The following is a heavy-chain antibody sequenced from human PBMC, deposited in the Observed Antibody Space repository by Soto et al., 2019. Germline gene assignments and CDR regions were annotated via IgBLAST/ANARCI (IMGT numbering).Heavy chain of an antibody. CDR2: IYPGDSDT. CDR3: ARLLRITMVRGVLDP. Sequence: VESLKISCKGSGYSFTSYCIGWVRQMPGKGLEWMGIIYPGDSDTRYSPSFQGQVTISADKSISTAYLQWSSLKASDTAMYYCARLLRITMVRGVLDPWGQGTLVTVS. V-gene: IGHV5-51*01. CDR1: GYSFTSYC. J-gene: IGHJ5*02. D-gene: IGHD3-10*01.